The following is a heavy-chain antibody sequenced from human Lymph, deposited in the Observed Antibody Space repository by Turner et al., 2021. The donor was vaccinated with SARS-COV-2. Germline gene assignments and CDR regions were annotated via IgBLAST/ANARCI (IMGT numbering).Heavy chain of an antibody. CDR3: ARGRLDSFGGGYYSWFDP. V-gene: IGHV1-69*04. CDR1: GGTFSSYA. D-gene: IGHD1-26*01. J-gene: IGHJ5*02. Sequence: QVQLVQYGAEVKKPGSSVKVSCKASGGTFSSYAINWVRQAPGQGLEWMGRIIPSLGIANYAQKFQGRVTITADKSTSTAYMELSSLRSEDTAVYYCARGRLDSFGGGYYSWFDPWGQGTLVTVSS. CDR2: IIPSLGIA.